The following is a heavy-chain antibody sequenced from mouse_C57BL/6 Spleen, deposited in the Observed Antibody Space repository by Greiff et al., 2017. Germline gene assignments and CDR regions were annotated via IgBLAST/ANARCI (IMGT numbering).Heavy chain of an antibody. Sequence: VKLVESGPGLVQPSQSLSIPCTVSGFSLTSYGVHWVRQSPGKGLEWLGVIWRGGSTDYNAAFMSRLSITKDNSKSQVFFKMNSLQADDTAIYYCAKKDSNYAWFAYWGQGTLVTVSA. D-gene: IGHD2-5*01. CDR2: IWRGGST. CDR1: GFSLTSYG. CDR3: AKKDSNYAWFAY. J-gene: IGHJ3*01. V-gene: IGHV2-5*01.